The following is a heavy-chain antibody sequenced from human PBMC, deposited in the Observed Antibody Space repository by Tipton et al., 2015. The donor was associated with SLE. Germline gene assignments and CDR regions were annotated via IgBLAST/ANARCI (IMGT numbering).Heavy chain of an antibody. V-gene: IGHV4-61*09. Sequence: TLSLTCTVSGGSISSGSYYWSWIRQPAGKGLEWIGEINHSGSTNYNPPLKSRVTISVDTSKNQFSLKLSSVTAEDTAVYYCAREGSSWYFDYWGQGTLVTVSS. CDR3: AREGSSWYFDY. J-gene: IGHJ4*02. D-gene: IGHD6-13*01. CDR2: INHSGST. CDR1: GGSISSGSYY.